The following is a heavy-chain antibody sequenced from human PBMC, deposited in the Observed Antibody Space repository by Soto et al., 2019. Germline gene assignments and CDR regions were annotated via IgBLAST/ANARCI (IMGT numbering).Heavy chain of an antibody. D-gene: IGHD6-6*01. CDR2: IKQDGSEK. V-gene: IGHV3-7*01. Sequence: EVQLVESGGGLVQPGGSLRLSCAASGFTFSSYWMSWVRQAPGKGLEWVANIKQDGSEKYYVDSVKGRFTISRDNAKNYLYLQMNSLRAEDTAVYSCARSIAARLTWFDPWGQGTLVTVSS. J-gene: IGHJ5*02. CDR3: ARSIAARLTWFDP. CDR1: GFTFSSYW.